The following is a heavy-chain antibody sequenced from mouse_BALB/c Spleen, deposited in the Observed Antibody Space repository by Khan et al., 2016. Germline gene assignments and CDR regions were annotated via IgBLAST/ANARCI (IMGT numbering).Heavy chain of an antibody. D-gene: IGHD2-14*01. J-gene: IGHJ3*01. Sequence: QVQLKQSGPELVKPGTSVRISCKAAGYTFTNYYIHWLKQGPGQGLEWIGWIFPGNVNTKFNEQFKGKATLTVDKSSTTVYMNLSSLTAEDSAVYFWARHYRYSWFVYWGQGTLVTVSA. CDR1: GYTFTNYY. CDR3: ARHYRYSWFVY. CDR2: IFPGNVNT. V-gene: IGHV1S56*01.